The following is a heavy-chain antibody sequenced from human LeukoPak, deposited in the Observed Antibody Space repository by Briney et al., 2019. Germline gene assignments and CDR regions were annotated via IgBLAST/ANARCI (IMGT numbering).Heavy chain of an antibody. J-gene: IGHJ4*02. Sequence: GGSLRLSCAASGFTFSRYAMTWVPQAPGKGLEWVSTISGSGGITYNADSVKGRFTIFRDNSKNTLYLQMNSLRAEDTAVYYCAKASSDSSGWSYYWGQGTLVTVSS. CDR1: GFTFSRYA. V-gene: IGHV3-23*01. D-gene: IGHD6-19*01. CDR3: AKASSDSSGWSYY. CDR2: ISGSGGIT.